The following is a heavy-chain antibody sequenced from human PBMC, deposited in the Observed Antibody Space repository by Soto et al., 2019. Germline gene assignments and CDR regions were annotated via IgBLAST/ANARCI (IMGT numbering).Heavy chain of an antibody. D-gene: IGHD3-10*01. J-gene: IGHJ4*02. CDR3: AQFLVGGTFVRGVTVDY. Sequence: QITLNESGPTLVKPMQPLTLTCNFSGFSLDSTAVGVGWLRQPPGKALECLALIYWDGDKRYNPSLTNRFIITKDTSKNQVVLTMSYLATADTGTSFCAQFLVGGTFVRGVTVDYWGQGVLVTVSS. CDR1: GFSLDSTAVG. V-gene: IGHV2-5*02. CDR2: IYWDGDK.